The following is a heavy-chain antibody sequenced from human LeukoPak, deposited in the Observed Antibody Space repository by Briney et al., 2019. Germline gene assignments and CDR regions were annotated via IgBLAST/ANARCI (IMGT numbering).Heavy chain of an antibody. CDR1: GYSFTSYW. V-gene: IGHV5-51*01. CDR2: IYPGDSDT. D-gene: IGHD6-19*01. Sequence: GESLKISCKGSGYSFTSYWIGWVRQMPGKGLEWMGIIYPGDSDTRYSPSFQGQVTISADKSISTAYLQWSSLKASDTAMYYCARLVTTLAVAVYWFDPWGQGTLVTVSS. J-gene: IGHJ5*02. CDR3: ARLVTTLAVAVYWFDP.